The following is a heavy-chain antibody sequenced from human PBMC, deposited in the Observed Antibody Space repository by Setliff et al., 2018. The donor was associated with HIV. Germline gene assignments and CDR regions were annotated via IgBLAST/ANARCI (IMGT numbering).Heavy chain of an antibody. V-gene: IGHV4-61*02. CDR2: IYTSGST. CDR1: GGSISSGSYY. CDR3: ARGWIQLWSDAFDI. J-gene: IGHJ3*02. D-gene: IGHD5-18*01. Sequence: SETLSLTCTVSGGSISSGSYYWSWIRQPAGKGLEWIGRIYTSGSTNYNPSLKSRVTISVDTSKNQFSLKLSSATAADTAVYYCARGWIQLWSDAFDIWGQGTMVTVSS.